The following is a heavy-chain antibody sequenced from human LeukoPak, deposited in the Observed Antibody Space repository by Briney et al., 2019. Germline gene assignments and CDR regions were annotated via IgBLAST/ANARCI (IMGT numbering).Heavy chain of an antibody. D-gene: IGHD6-6*01. J-gene: IGHJ4*02. Sequence: QTGGSLRLSCAASGFTFSDYGIHWVRQAPGQGLEWVALIWYDGSKKYYADSVKGRFTISRDNTKNTQYLQLNSLRADDTAVYYCARAHSSSSTFDLWGQGTLVTVSS. CDR3: ARAHSSSSTFDL. V-gene: IGHV3-33*01. CDR2: IWYDGSKK. CDR1: GFTFSDYG.